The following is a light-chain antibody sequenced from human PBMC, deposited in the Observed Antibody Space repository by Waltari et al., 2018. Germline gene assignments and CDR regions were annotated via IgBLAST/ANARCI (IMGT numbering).Light chain of an antibody. V-gene: IGLV3-19*01. J-gene: IGLJ2*01. CDR1: SLRTSY. Sequence: SSELSQDPAVSVALGQTVRITCQGDSLRTSYASWSRQKPGQSPVLLIYGKNNRPSGIPDRFSASSSGSTASLTITGARAEDEADYYCNTRDMSGDVVFGGGTKLTVL. CDR2: GKN. CDR3: NTRDMSGDVV.